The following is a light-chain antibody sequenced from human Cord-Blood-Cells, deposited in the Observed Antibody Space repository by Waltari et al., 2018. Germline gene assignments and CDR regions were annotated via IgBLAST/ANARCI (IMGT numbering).Light chain of an antibody. CDR2: EVS. Sequence: QSALTQPASVSGSPGQSITIYCTGTSSDVGGYNYVSWYQQHPGKAPKLMIYEVSNRPSGVSNRVSGSKSGNTASLTISGLQAEDEADYYCSSYTSSSTLEVFGGGTKLTVL. J-gene: IGLJ2*01. CDR3: SSYTSSSTLEV. V-gene: IGLV2-14*01. CDR1: SSDVGGYNY.